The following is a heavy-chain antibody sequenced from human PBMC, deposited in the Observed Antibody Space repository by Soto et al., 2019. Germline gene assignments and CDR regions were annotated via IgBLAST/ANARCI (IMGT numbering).Heavy chain of an antibody. D-gene: IGHD6-19*01. V-gene: IGHV3-23*01. CDR1: GFSFSNYA. CDR2: IGGSDGRT. CDR3: AKDPTRSGWYNYGLDV. J-gene: IGHJ6*02. Sequence: EVQLLESGGGLVQPGGSLRLSCAASGFSFSNYAMTWVRQAPGKGLEWVSTIGGSDGRTYYADSVKGRFTISRDNSNKTLVLQMNSLRAEDTAVYYCAKDPTRSGWYNYGLDVWGQGTTVTVSS.